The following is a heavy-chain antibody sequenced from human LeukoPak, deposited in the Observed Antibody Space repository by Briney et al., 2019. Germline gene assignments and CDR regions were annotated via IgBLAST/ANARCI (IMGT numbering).Heavy chain of an antibody. J-gene: IGHJ4*02. V-gene: IGHV3-7*01. CDR3: ARLLGTSTTYDY. D-gene: IGHD1-1*01. CDR1: GFTFSAHW. Sequence: GGSLTLSCEASGFTFSAHWMSWVRQAPGKGLEWVASIYLDGSQKYYLDSVRGRFTISRDSTKNSLYLQMFSLGAEDTAVYYCARLLGTSTTYDYWGQGTLVTVSS. CDR2: IYLDGSQK.